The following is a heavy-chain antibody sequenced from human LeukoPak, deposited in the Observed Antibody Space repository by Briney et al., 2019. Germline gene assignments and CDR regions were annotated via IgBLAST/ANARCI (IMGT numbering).Heavy chain of an antibody. D-gene: IGHD1-1*01. V-gene: IGHV3-53*01. Sequence: PGGSLRLSCAASGFTVSSNDMSWVRQAPGKGLEWVSVIYSGGSTYYADSVKGRFTISRDNSKNTLYLQMNSLRAEDTAVYYCARDDGRYYFDYWGQGALVTVSS. J-gene: IGHJ4*02. CDR1: GFTVSSND. CDR2: IYSGGST. CDR3: ARDDGRYYFDY.